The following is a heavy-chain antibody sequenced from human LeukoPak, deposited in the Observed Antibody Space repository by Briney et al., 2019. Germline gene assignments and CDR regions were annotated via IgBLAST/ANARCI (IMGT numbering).Heavy chain of an antibody. D-gene: IGHD1-26*01. J-gene: IGHJ5*02. Sequence: PGGSLRISCAASGFTFSSYAMSWVRQAPGKGLGWVSAISGSGGSTYYADSVKGRFTISRDNSKNTLYLQMNSLRAEDTAVYYCAKVPTSSGPQGWFDPWGQGTLVTVSS. V-gene: IGHV3-23*01. CDR3: AKVPTSSGPQGWFDP. CDR2: ISGSGGST. CDR1: GFTFSSYA.